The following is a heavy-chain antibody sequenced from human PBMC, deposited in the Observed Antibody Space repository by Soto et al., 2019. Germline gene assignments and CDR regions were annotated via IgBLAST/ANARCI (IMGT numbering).Heavy chain of an antibody. CDR1: GDSIRSSSY. V-gene: IGHV4-39*01. Sequence: SENLSLTCTVSGDSIRSSSYWGWIRQPPGKGLEWIGSIYSTGNTYYNPSLNSQVTISVDTSKNQFSLNVISVTAADTAVYYCRRSSRYSTDVWGQGTTVT. D-gene: IGHD6-13*01. CDR2: IYSTGNT. CDR3: RRSSRYSTDV. J-gene: IGHJ6*02.